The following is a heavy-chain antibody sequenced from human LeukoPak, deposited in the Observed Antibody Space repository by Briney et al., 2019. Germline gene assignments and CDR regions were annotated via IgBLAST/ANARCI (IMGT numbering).Heavy chain of an antibody. CDR2: IHTTGGT. V-gene: IGHV4-4*07. J-gene: IGHJ4*02. D-gene: IGHD2-2*01. Sequence: SETLSLTCTVSGASISSYYWSWIGQPAGKGLEWIGRIHTTGGTRYNPSLKSRMSMSVDASKNQFSLKVSSVTAADTAVFYCARDLALGYCPSSSCSSPLFDYWGQGTLVTVSS. CDR3: ARDLALGYCPSSSCSSPLFDY. CDR1: GASISSYY.